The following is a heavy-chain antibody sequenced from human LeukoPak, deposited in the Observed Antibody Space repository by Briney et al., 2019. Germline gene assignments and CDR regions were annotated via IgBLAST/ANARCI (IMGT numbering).Heavy chain of an antibody. V-gene: IGHV4-39*07. CDR2: IYYSGST. CDR1: GGSISSSSYY. J-gene: IGHJ5*02. Sequence: SETLSLTCTVSGGSISSSSYYWGWIRQPPGKGLEWIGSIYYSGSTYYNPSLKSRVTISVDTSKNQFSLKLSSVTAADTAVYYCAREPLRAESRWFDPWGQGSLVTVSS. CDR3: AREPLRAESRWFDP. D-gene: IGHD1-26*01.